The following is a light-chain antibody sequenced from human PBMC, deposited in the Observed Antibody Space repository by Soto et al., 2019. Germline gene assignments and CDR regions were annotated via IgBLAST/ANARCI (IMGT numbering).Light chain of an antibody. CDR3: QQYNSYSSS. V-gene: IGKV1-5*01. J-gene: IGKJ1*01. CDR2: DAS. CDR1: HSISTW. Sequence: DIQMTQSPSTLSSSVGNRVTITCLAIHSISTWLAWYQQKPGKAPKLLIYDASSLESGVPSRFSGSGSWTEFTLTISSLQPDDFATYYCQQYNSYSSSFGQGTKVEIK.